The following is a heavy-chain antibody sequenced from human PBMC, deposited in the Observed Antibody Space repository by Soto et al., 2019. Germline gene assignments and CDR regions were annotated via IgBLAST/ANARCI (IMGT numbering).Heavy chain of an antibody. CDR2: ISAYNGNT. V-gene: IGHV1-18*04. D-gene: IGHD2-2*02. CDR3: AREDIVVVPAAIGYYYGMDV. CDR1: GYTFTSYG. J-gene: IGHJ6*02. Sequence: ASLKVSCKASGYTFTSYGISWVRQAPGQGLEWMGWISAYNGNTNYAQKLQGRVTMTTDTSTSTAYMELRSLRSDDTAVYYCAREDIVVVPAAIGYYYGMDVWGQGXTVTVSS.